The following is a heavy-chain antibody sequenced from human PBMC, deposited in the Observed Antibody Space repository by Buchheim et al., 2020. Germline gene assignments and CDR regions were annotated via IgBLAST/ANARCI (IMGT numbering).Heavy chain of an antibody. J-gene: IGHJ6*02. V-gene: IGHV3-7*02. CDR1: GFTFSSYW. CDR3: ARVYSNRGYYFYFGMDL. CDR2: IKQDGSDN. D-gene: IGHD4-11*01. Sequence: EVQLVESGGGLVQPGGSLRLSCAASGFTFSSYWMTWVRQAPGKGLEWVANIKQDGSDNYYVDSVKGRFAISSDNARDSLYLQMNSLRAEDTAVYYCARVYSNRGYYFYFGMDLWGQGTT.